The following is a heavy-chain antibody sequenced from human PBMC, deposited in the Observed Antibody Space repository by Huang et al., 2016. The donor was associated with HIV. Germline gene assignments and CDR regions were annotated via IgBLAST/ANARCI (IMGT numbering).Heavy chain of an antibody. J-gene: IGHJ4*02. V-gene: IGHV4-39*01. CDR3: ARQDTSGWYADPYYFDY. Sequence: QLQLQESGPGLVKPSETLSLTCTVSGGSISTSGYYWGWIRQPPGKGLEWIGSIYYRGSTSDNPSLKSRVTISVDTSKSQFSLKLSSVTATDTAVYYCARQDTSGWYADPYYFDYWGQGTLVTVSS. CDR2: IYYRGST. CDR1: GGSISTSGYY. D-gene: IGHD6-19*01.